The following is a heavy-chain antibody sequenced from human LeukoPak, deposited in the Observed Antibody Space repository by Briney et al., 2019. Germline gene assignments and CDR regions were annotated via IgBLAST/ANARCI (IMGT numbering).Heavy chain of an antibody. D-gene: IGHD2-21*02. CDR1: GFTFSSYA. Sequence: GGSLRLSCAASGFTFSSYAMHWVRQAPGKGLEWVAVISYDGSNKYYADSVKGRFTISRDNSKNTLYLQMNSLRAEDTAVYYCAREHIVVVTAGDAFDIWGQGTMVTVSS. J-gene: IGHJ3*02. CDR3: AREHIVVVTAGDAFDI. CDR2: ISYDGSNK. V-gene: IGHV3-30*01.